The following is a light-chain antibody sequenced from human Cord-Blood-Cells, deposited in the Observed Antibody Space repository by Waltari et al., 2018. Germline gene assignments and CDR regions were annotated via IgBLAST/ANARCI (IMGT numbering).Light chain of an antibody. Sequence: SSELTQDPAVSVALGQTVRITCQGDSLRSYYASWYQQKPGQAPVLVIYGKNNRPSGIPDRFSGSSSGNTASLTSTGAQAEDEADYYCNSRDSSGTHLVFGGGTKLTVL. J-gene: IGLJ2*01. CDR2: GKN. CDR3: NSRDSSGTHLV. CDR1: SLRSYY. V-gene: IGLV3-19*01.